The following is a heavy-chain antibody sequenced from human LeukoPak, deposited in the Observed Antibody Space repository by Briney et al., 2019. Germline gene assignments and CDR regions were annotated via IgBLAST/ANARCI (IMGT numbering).Heavy chain of an antibody. CDR1: GYTFTSYG. D-gene: IGHD3-3*01. Sequence: ASVNVSCKASGYTFTSYGISWVRQAPGQGLEWMGWISAYNGNTNYAQKLQGRVTMTTDTSTSTAYMELRSLRSDDTAVYYCARDPHSLYDFWSGYYYYLDYWGQGTLVTVSS. J-gene: IGHJ4*02. CDR2: ISAYNGNT. V-gene: IGHV1-18*01. CDR3: ARDPHSLYDFWSGYYYYLDY.